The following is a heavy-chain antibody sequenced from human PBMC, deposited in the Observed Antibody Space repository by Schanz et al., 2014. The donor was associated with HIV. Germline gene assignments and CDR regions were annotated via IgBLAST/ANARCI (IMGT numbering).Heavy chain of an antibody. CDR1: GLPFSTYA. V-gene: IGHV3-23*04. J-gene: IGHJ6*02. CDR3: ARVANWDYYGMDV. D-gene: IGHD3-16*01. CDR2: VSRSGANT. Sequence: EVQLVESGGGLVQPGGSLRLSCTASGLPFSTYAMSWVRQAPGKGLEWLAGVSRSGANTYYADSVKGRFTISRDNSKNTLYLQMNSLRAEDTAVYYCARVANWDYYGMDVWGRGTTVTVSS.